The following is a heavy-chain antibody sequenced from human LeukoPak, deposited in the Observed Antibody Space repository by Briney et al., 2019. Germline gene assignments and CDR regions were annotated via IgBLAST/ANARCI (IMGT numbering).Heavy chain of an antibody. J-gene: IGHJ4*02. V-gene: IGHV1-2*06. CDR3: ARDSYYYDSSGYYYYFDY. Sequence: GASVKVSCKASGYTFTGYYMHWVRQAPGQELEWMGRINPNSGGTNYAQKFQGRVTMTRDTSISTAYMELSRLRSDDTAVYYCARDSYYYDSSGYYYYFDYWGQGTLVTVSS. CDR2: INPNSGGT. D-gene: IGHD3-22*01. CDR1: GYTFTGYY.